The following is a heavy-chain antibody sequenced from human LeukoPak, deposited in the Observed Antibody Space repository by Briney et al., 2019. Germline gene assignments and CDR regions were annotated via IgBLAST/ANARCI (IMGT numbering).Heavy chain of an antibody. CDR3: ARDRYYGDGTKCFDY. CDR1: GFTFSDYY. CDR2: ISSSGSTI. J-gene: IGHJ4*02. D-gene: IGHD4-17*01. Sequence: GGSLRLSCAASGFTFSDYYMSWIRQAPGKGLEWVSYISSSGSTIYYADSVKGRFTISRDNAKNSLYLQMNSLRAEDTAVYYCARDRYYGDGTKCFDYWGQGTLVTVSS. V-gene: IGHV3-11*01.